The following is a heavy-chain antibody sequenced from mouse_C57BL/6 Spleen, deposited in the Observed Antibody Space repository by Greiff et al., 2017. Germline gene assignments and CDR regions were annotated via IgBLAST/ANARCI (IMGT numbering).Heavy chain of an antibody. D-gene: IGHD4-1*01. J-gene: IGHJ1*03. CDR1: GFTFSDYG. CDR2: ISNLAYSI. V-gene: IGHV5-15*04. Sequence: DVMLVESGGGLVQPGGSLKLSCAASGFTFSDYGMAWVRQAPRKGPEWVAFISNLAYSIYYADTVTGRFTISRENAKNTLYLEMSSLRSEDTAMYYCARRDGTGKYWYFDVWGTGTTVTVSS. CDR3: ARRDGTGKYWYFDV.